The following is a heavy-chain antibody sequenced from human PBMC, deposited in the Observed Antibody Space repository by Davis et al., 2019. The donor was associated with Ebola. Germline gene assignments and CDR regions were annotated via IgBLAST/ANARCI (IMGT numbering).Heavy chain of an antibody. CDR2: IRSKANTYAT. V-gene: IGHV3-73*01. Sequence: GGSLRLSCAASGFTFSGSAMHWVRQASGKGLEWVGHIRSKANTYATAYAASVKGRFTISRDDSKNTAYLQMNSLRADDTALYYCAKGGARYFYHYYGMDVWGQGTTVTVSS. D-gene: IGHD2/OR15-2a*01. CDR1: GFTFSGSA. J-gene: IGHJ6*02. CDR3: AKGGARYFYHYYGMDV.